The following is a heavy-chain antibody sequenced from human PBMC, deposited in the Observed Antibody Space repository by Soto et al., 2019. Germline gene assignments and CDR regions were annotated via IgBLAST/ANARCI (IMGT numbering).Heavy chain of an antibody. CDR3: ARDFGVPRMDV. CDR1: GASISTYY. CDR2: IYASGST. Sequence: PSETLSLTCTVSGASISTYYWNWIRQPAGKGLEWIGRIYASGSTNYNPSFKSRVTVSVDTSKNQFSLRLTSVTAADTAVYYCARDFGVPRMDVWGQGTTVTV. J-gene: IGHJ6*02. V-gene: IGHV4-4*07. D-gene: IGHD3-3*01.